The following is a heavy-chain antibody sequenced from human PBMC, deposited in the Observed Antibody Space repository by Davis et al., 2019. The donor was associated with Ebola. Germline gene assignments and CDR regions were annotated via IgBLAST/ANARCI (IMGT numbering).Heavy chain of an antibody. J-gene: IGHJ6*02. V-gene: IGHV1-8*02. CDR2: MNPNSGNT. Sequence: AASVKVSCKASGYTFTSYGISWVRQAPGQGLEWMGWMNPNSGNTGYAQKFQGRVTMTRNTSISTAYMELSSLRSEDTAVYYCARGGEYGDLYYYGMDVWGQGTTVTVSS. D-gene: IGHD4-17*01. CDR1: GYTFTSYG. CDR3: ARGGEYGDLYYYGMDV.